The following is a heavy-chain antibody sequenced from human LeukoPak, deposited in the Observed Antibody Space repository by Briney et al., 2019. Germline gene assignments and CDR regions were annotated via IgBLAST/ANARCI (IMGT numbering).Heavy chain of an antibody. CDR2: ISHDGMNK. D-gene: IGHD5-18*01. CDR1: GFTFSKCD. V-gene: IGHV3-30*18. J-gene: IGHJ6*03. Sequence: QPERSLRLSCSASGFTFSKCDMHWVRQAPGKGLEWLAVISHDGMNKRYVDSVKGRFSVSRDNSKNTLYLQMNTLRAEDTAVYYCAKASRFGYSYGPREYFYYMDVWGKGTTVTVSS. CDR3: AKASRFGYSYGPREYFYYMDV.